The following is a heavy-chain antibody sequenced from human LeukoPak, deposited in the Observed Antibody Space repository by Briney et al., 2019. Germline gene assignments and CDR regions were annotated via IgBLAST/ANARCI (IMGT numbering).Heavy chain of an antibody. Sequence: GGSLRLSCAASGFSISNSAMSWVRQAPGKGLEWVSLIVASSGSTFYADSVKGRFTISRDNSKNTLYLQMNSLRAEDTAVYYCAKSMGDLRGVTKPDYWGQGTLVTVSS. CDR2: IVASSGST. CDR3: AKSMGDLRGVTKPDY. J-gene: IGHJ4*02. V-gene: IGHV3-23*01. D-gene: IGHD3-10*01. CDR1: GFSISNSA.